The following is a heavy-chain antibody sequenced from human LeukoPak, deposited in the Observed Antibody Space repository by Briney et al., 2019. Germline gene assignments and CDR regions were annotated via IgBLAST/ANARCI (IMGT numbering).Heavy chain of an antibody. Sequence: GESLKISCKGSGYSFTSYWIGWVRQMPGKGLEWMGIIYPGDSDTRYSPSFQGQVTISADESISTAYLQWSSLKASDTAMYYCARHHTYCSGGSCYLAPHFDYWGQGTLVTVSS. CDR1: GYSFTSYW. D-gene: IGHD2-15*01. CDR2: IYPGDSDT. V-gene: IGHV5-51*01. J-gene: IGHJ4*02. CDR3: ARHHTYCSGGSCYLAPHFDY.